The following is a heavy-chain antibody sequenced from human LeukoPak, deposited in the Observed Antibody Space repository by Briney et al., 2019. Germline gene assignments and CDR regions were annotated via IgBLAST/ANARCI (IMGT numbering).Heavy chain of an antibody. J-gene: IGHJ4*02. CDR3: ARTAVAATLSPYYFDY. V-gene: IGHV5-51*01. Sequence: GESLKISCKGSGYSFTSYWIGWVRQMPGKGLEWMGIIYPGDSDTRYSPSFQGQVTISADKSISTAFLQWSSLKASDTAMYYCARTAVAATLSPYYFDYWGQGTLVTVSS. CDR2: IYPGDSDT. D-gene: IGHD6-19*01. CDR1: GYSFTSYW.